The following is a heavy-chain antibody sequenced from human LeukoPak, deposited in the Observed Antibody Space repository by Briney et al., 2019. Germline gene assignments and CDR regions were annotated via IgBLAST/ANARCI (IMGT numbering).Heavy chain of an antibody. CDR3: AADLGSGGATVYFDY. J-gene: IGHJ4*02. CDR1: GYTFTSYY. D-gene: IGHD1-26*01. V-gene: IGHV1-46*01. CDR2: INPSGGST. Sequence: ASVKVSCKASGYTFTSYYMHWVRQAPGQGLEWMGIINPSGGSTSYAQKFQGRVTITRDMSTSTAYMELSSLRSEDTAVYYCAADLGSGGATVYFDYWGQGTLVTVSS.